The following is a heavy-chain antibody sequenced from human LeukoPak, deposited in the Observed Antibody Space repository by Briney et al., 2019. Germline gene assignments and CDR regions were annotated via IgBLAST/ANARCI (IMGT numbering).Heavy chain of an antibody. CDR2: ISVSGSYI. Sequence: GGSLRLFCEPSGVSFRSYSMNWVRQASGKGLQWDSYISVSGSYIDYADSVKGRFTISRDNAKNSLNLQMNCLIAEDTAVYFCARDTGRVSSDYGLDVRGKGTTVIVSS. J-gene: IGHJ6*04. V-gene: IGHV3-21*01. CDR1: GVSFRSYS. CDR3: ARDTGRVSSDYGLDV. D-gene: IGHD4-11*01.